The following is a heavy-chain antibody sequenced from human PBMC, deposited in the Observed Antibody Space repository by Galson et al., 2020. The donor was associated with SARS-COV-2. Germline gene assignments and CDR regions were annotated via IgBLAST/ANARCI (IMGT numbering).Heavy chain of an antibody. J-gene: IGHJ5*01. Sequence: WGSLILSCAASGFTFSHYWMHWVRQGPGKGLMWFSRISSDGTTTAYAESVKGRFFMSRDNTKNTLDLQMDSLIAEDTAVYYCVRGLDRLNWNYEWFDSWGQGTLVTVSS. CDR1: GFTFSHYW. D-gene: IGHD1-7*01. CDR2: ISSDGTTT. CDR3: VRGLDRLNWNYEWFDS. V-gene: IGHV3-74*01.